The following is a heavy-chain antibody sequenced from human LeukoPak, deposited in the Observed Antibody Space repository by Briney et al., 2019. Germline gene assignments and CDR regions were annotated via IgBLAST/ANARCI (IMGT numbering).Heavy chain of an antibody. V-gene: IGHV1-3*01. Sequence: ASVKVSCKASGYTFTSYAMHWVRQAPGQRLEWMGWINAGNGNTKYSQKFQGRVTMTRDTSTSTVYMELSSLRSEDTAVYYCARDLGYWGQGTLVTVSS. CDR3: ARDLGY. CDR2: INAGNGNT. CDR1: GYTFTSYA. D-gene: IGHD1-26*01. J-gene: IGHJ4*02.